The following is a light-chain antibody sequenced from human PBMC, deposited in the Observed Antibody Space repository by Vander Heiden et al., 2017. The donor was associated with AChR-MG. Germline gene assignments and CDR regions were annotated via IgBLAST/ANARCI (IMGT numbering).Light chain of an antibody. CDR3: NSRDSSGNQWV. CDR2: GKS. J-gene: IGLJ3*02. V-gene: IGLV3-19*01. Sequence: SSELTQDPAVSVALAQTGTSTCPGDSLRNYYEGLYQQKPGQAPVLVMYGKSNRPSGIPDRFSGSSSGNTASLTITGAQAEDEGDYYCNSRDSSGNQWVFGGGTKLTVL. CDR1: SLRNYY.